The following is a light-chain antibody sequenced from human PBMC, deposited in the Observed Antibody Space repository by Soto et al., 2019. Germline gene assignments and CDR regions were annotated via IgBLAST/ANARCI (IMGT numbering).Light chain of an antibody. J-gene: IGKJ1*01. V-gene: IGKV3-20*01. CDR3: QQYGTSPRT. Sequence: EIVLTHSPDTLSLSPWERATLSCRASQSVTSSYLAWYQHKPGQAPRLLIYVASRRATGIPDRFSGSGSGTDFTLTISRLEPEDFAVYYCQQYGTSPRTFGQGTKVDIK. CDR2: VAS. CDR1: QSVTSSY.